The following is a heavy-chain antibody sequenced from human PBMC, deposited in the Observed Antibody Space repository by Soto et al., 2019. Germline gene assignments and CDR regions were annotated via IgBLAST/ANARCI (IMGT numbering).Heavy chain of an antibody. D-gene: IGHD6-13*01. CDR2: INWNGGST. CDR1: GFTFDDYG. CDR3: VRVVAAGTSSDHYGMDV. J-gene: IGHJ6*02. Sequence: GGSLRLSCAASGFTFDDYGMSWVRQAPGKGLEWVSGINWNGGSTGYADSVKGRFTISRDNAKNSLYLQMNSLRAEDTALYYCVRVVAAGTSSDHYGMDVWGQGTTVTVSS. V-gene: IGHV3-20*04.